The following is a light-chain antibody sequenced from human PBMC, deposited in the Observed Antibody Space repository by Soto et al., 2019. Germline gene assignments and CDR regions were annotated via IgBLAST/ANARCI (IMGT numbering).Light chain of an antibody. J-gene: IGKJ1*01. V-gene: IGKV3-20*01. CDR2: GAS. Sequence: EIVLTQSPGTLSLSPGERATLSCRASQSVDSSYLAWYQKKPSQAPMLLLYGASSRATGIPVRFSGSGSGTDFTITISRLEAEDFAVYYCQQYGSSPRFGQGTKVEIK. CDR3: QQYGSSPR. CDR1: QSVDSSY.